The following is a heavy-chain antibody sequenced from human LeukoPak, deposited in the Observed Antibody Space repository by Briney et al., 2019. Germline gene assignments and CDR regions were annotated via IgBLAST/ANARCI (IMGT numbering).Heavy chain of an antibody. V-gene: IGHV1-2*02. CDR1: GYTFTGYY. Sequence: ASVKVSCKASGYTFTGYYMRWVRQAPGQGLEWMGWINPNSGGTNYAQKFQGRVTMTRDTSISTAYMELSRLRSDDTAVYYCARDVGTAIGYYYYGMDVWGQGTTVTVSS. CDR3: ARDVGTAIGYYYYGMDV. CDR2: INPNSGGT. J-gene: IGHJ6*02. D-gene: IGHD5-18*01.